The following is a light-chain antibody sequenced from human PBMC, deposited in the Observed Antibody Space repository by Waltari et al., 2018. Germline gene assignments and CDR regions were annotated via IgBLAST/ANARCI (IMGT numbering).Light chain of an antibody. V-gene: IGKV2D-29*02. CDR3: MQGKQLPLT. Sequence: DIVMTQTPLSLSVTPGQPASISCKSGQSLLDSDGKTYLYWYVQKSGQSPQVLIYEVSNRFSGVPDRFSGSGSGTDFTLIISRVEAEDVGVYYCMQGKQLPLTFGGGTKVEIK. CDR1: QSLLDSDGKTY. J-gene: IGKJ4*01. CDR2: EVS.